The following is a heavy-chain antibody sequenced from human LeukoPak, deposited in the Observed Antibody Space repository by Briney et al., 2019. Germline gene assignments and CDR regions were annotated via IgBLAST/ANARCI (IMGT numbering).Heavy chain of an antibody. CDR3: ARVRVMTTVTTGAYYYYGMDV. J-gene: IGHJ6*02. V-gene: IGHV4-31*03. CDR1: GGSISSGGYY. Sequence: SQTLSLTCTVSGGSISSGGYYWSWIRQHPGKGLEWIGYIYYSGSTYYNPSLKSRVTISVDTSKNQFSLKLSSVTAADTAAYYCARVRVMTTVTTGAYYYYGMDVWGQGTTVTVSS. D-gene: IGHD4-4*01. CDR2: IYYSGST.